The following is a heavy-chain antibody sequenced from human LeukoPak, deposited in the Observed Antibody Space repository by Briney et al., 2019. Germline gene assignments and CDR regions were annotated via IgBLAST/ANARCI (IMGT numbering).Heavy chain of an antibody. J-gene: IGHJ4*02. CDR2: IIPIFGTA. CDR3: ARDIAVAGTVDFDY. D-gene: IGHD6-19*01. CDR1: GGTFSSYA. V-gene: IGHV1-69*06. Sequence: SVKVSCKASGGTFSSYAISWVRQAPGQGLEWMGGIIPIFGTANYAQKFQGRVTITADKSTSTAYMELSSLRSEDTAVYYCARDIAVAGTVDFDYWGQGTLVTVSS.